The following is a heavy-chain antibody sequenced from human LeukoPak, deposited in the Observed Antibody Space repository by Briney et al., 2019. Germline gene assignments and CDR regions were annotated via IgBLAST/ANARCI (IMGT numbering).Heavy chain of an antibody. J-gene: IGHJ4*02. Sequence: PGGSLRLSCAASGFTFSSYGMHWVRQAPGKGLVWVSRINTDGSSTSYADSVKGRFTISRDNAKNTLYLQMNSLRAEDTAVYYCARDPIVGATGYFDYWGQGTLVTVSS. V-gene: IGHV3-74*01. D-gene: IGHD1-26*01. CDR1: GFTFSSYG. CDR2: INTDGSST. CDR3: ARDPIVGATGYFDY.